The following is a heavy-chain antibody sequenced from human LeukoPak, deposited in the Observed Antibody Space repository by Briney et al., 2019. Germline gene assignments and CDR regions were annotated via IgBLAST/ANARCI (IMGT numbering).Heavy chain of an antibody. CDR2: IHYSGST. CDR1: GGSFSGYY. D-gene: IGHD3-10*01. CDR3: ARHFAPEAWFQAP. Sequence: SETLSLTCAVYGGSFSGYYWSWIRQPPGKGLEWIGSIHYSGSTYYNPSLKSRVTISVDTSKNQFSLKLSSVTAADTAVYYCARHFAPEAWFQAPWGQGTLVTVSS. V-gene: IGHV4-34*01. J-gene: IGHJ5*02.